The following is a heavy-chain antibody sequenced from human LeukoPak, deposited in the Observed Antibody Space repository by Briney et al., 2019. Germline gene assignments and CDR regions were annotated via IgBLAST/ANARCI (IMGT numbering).Heavy chain of an antibody. CDR2: INHSGST. Sequence: SETLSLTCTVSGDSISSGSYYWRWIRQPPGKGLEWIGEINHSGSTNYNSSLKSRVTISLDTSKNQFSLKLSSVTAADTAVYYCARGGYSPGPWGQGTLVTVSS. CDR1: GDSISSGSYY. V-gene: IGHV4-39*07. D-gene: IGHD2-15*01. J-gene: IGHJ5*02. CDR3: ARGGYSPGP.